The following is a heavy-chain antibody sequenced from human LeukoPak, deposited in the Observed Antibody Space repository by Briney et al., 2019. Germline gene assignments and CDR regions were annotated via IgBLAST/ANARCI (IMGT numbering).Heavy chain of an antibody. CDR3: ARDAYHDFWSGYYRDAFDI. J-gene: IGHJ3*02. D-gene: IGHD3-3*01. CDR1: GYTFTSYG. Sequence: ASVKVSCKASGYTFTSYGISWVRQAPGQGLQWMGWISAYNGNTNYAQKLQGRVTMTTDTSTSTAYMELRSLRSDDTAVYYCARDAYHDFWSGYYRDAFDIWGQGTMVTVSS. CDR2: ISAYNGNT. V-gene: IGHV1-18*01.